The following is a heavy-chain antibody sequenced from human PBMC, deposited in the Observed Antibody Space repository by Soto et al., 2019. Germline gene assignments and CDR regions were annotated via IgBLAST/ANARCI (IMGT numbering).Heavy chain of an antibody. V-gene: IGHV1-18*01. CDR1: GYTFTNHG. CDR3: ARDLYPLAYYFDY. Sequence: QVQLVQSGAEVKKPGASVKVSCKASGYTFTNHGISWVRQAPGQGLEWLRWISGHNGNTKYAQRLQGRVTMTTDTSTITAYMELRSLKSDDTAVYYCARDLYPLAYYFDYWGQGTTVTVSS. CDR2: ISGHNGNT. J-gene: IGHJ4*02.